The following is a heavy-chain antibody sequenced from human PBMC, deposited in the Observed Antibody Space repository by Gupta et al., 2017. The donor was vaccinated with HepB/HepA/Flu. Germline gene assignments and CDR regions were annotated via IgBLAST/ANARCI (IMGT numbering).Heavy chain of an antibody. D-gene: IGHD1-7*01. V-gene: IGHV3-66*01. CDR1: GFTVSNNY. Sequence: EVQLGESGGGLVQPGGSLRLSCAASGFTVSNNYMSWIRQVPGKGIECVSVIYNGGNTYYTDFVKGRFTISRDNHKSTLSLKLDTVGAADTAFSHGAGATGGNYSPAEYIHNW. J-gene: IGHJ1*01. CDR3: AGATGGNYSPAEYIHN. CDR2: IYNGGNT.